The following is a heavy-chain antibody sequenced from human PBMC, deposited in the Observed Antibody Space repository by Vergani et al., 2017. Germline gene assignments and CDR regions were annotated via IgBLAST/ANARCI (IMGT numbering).Heavy chain of an antibody. Sequence: EVQLVESGGGVVRPGGSLRLSCAASGFTSDDYGMSWVRQAPGKGLEWVSGINWNGGSTGYADSVKGRFTISRDNAKNSLYLQMNSLRAEDTALYYCARDGPMVXRVPPYYYYYGMDVWGQGTTVTASS. J-gene: IGHJ6*02. CDR2: INWNGGST. V-gene: IGHV3-20*04. CDR1: GFTSDDYG. CDR3: ARDGPMVXRVPPYYYYYGMDV. D-gene: IGHD3-10*01.